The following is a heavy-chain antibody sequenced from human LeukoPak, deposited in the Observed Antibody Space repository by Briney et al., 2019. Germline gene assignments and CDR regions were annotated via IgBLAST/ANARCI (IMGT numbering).Heavy chain of an antibody. CDR2: IYYSGST. V-gene: IGHV4-59*01. J-gene: IGHJ5*02. CDR1: GGSISSYY. Sequence: SETLSLTCTVSGGSISSYYWSWIRQPPGKGLEWIGYIYYSGSTNYNPSLKSRVTITVDTSRSQFSLKLSSVTAADTAVYYCASSIAAAGTPLYNRFDPWGQGTLVTVSS. CDR3: ASSIAAAGTPLYNRFDP. D-gene: IGHD6-13*01.